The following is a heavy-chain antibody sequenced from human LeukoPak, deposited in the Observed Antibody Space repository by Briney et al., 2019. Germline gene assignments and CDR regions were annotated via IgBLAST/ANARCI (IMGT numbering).Heavy chain of an antibody. Sequence: GGSLRLSCAASGFSFSSYGMSWVRQAPGKGLEWVSGISHSGDSPYYADSVKGRFTISRDNSKNTLFLQMDSLRAEDTAVYYCGQDPSRIAAGRCDYWGQGTRVTVSS. CDR3: GQDPSRIAAGRCDY. V-gene: IGHV3-23*01. D-gene: IGHD6-13*01. J-gene: IGHJ4*02. CDR1: GFSFSSYG. CDR2: ISHSGDSP.